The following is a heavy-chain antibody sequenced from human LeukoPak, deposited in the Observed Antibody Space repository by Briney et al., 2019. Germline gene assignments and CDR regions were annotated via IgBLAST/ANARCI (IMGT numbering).Heavy chain of an antibody. J-gene: IGHJ5*02. Sequence: SQTLSLTCTVSGGSISSGGYYWSWIRQHPGKGLEWIGYIYYSGSTYYNPSLKSRVTISVDTSKNQFSLKLSSVTAADTAVYYCARGDGGYDILTGYYLGCFDPWGQGTLVTVSS. CDR3: ARGDGGYDILTGYYLGCFDP. CDR2: IYYSGST. CDR1: GGSISSGGYY. V-gene: IGHV4-31*03. D-gene: IGHD3-9*01.